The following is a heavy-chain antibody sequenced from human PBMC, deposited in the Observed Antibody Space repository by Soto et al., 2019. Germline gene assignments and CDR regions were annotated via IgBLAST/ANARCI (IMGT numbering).Heavy chain of an antibody. CDR3: AKDLSVVAAISPALDWFDP. Sequence: EVQLLESGGGLVQPGGSLRLSCAASGFKFSSYAMSWVRQAPGKGLEWVSAISGSGGSTYYADSVKGRFTISRDNSKNTLYLQMNSLRAEDTAVYYCAKDLSVVAAISPALDWFDPRGQGTLVTVSS. CDR2: ISGSGGST. V-gene: IGHV3-23*01. J-gene: IGHJ5*02. CDR1: GFKFSSYA. D-gene: IGHD2-15*01.